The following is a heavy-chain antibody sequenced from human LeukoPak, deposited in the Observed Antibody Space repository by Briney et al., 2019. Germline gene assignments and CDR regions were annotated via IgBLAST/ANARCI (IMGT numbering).Heavy chain of an antibody. CDR2: IYHTGHT. CDR1: GGSVSGYY. Sequence: SETLSLTRTASGGSVSGYYWSWIRQPPGGGLEWIGYIYHTGHTHYNASLKGRVTMSMDTSQSQISLRMSSMTAADTAVYYCTRHPFMSPFDYWGQGTLVTVSS. CDR3: TRHPFMSPFDY. D-gene: IGHD3-10*02. J-gene: IGHJ4*02. V-gene: IGHV4-59*08.